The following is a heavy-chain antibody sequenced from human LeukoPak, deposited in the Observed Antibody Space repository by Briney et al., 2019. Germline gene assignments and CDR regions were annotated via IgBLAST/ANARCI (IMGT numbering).Heavy chain of an antibody. CDR1: GGSFSGYY. V-gene: IGHV4-34*01. CDR2: INHSGST. Sequence: SETLSLTCAVYGGSFSGYYWSWIRQPPGKGLEWIGEINHSGSTNYNPSLKSRVTISVDTSKNQFSLKLSSVPAADTAVYYCARGDDPRWFDPWGQGTLVTVSS. J-gene: IGHJ5*02. CDR3: ARGDDPRWFDP.